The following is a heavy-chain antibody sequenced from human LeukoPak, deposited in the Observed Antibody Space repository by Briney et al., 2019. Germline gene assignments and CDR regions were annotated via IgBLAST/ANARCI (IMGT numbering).Heavy chain of an antibody. Sequence: GASVKVSCKASGFTFTTYGLSWVRQAPGQGLEWMGWISAYNGNTNYEQMLQGRVTMTTDTSTSTAYMELRSLRSDDTAIYYCARAPPHDYGDYRTFDIWGQGTMVAVSP. CDR3: ARAPPHDYGDYRTFDI. CDR2: ISAYNGNT. CDR1: GFTFTTYG. J-gene: IGHJ3*02. V-gene: IGHV1-18*01. D-gene: IGHD4-17*01.